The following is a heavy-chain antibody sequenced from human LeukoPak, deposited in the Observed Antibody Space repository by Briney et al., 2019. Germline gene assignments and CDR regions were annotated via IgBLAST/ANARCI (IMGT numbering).Heavy chain of an antibody. CDR3: ARGYFDWLFLVAYFDY. V-gene: IGHV1-69*13. CDR2: IIPIFGTA. Sequence: ASLKVSCKPSVGTFSSYAISWVRHAPGQGLEWMVEIIPIFGTANYAQQFQGRVTITADACTSTAYLELSSLRSEDTAVYYCARGYFDWLFLVAYFDYWGQGTLVTVSS. D-gene: IGHD3-9*01. CDR1: VGTFSSYA. J-gene: IGHJ4*02.